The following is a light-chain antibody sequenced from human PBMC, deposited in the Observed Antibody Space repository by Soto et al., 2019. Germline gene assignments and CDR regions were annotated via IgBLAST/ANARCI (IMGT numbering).Light chain of an antibody. CDR1: QGITNF. J-gene: IGKJ5*01. CDR2: SAS. V-gene: IGKV1-9*01. Sequence: IQLTQSPSFLSASVGDGITISCRASQGITNFLAWYQQKPGKAPRLLIHSASTLQSGVPSRFSGSGGGTEFTLTISSLQPEDFATYYCQHRHSYPITFGQGTRLEVK. CDR3: QHRHSYPIT.